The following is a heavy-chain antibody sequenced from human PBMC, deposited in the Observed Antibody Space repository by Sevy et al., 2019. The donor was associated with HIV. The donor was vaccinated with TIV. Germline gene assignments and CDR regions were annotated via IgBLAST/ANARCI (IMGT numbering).Heavy chain of an antibody. CDR2: ISGSRAYI. J-gene: IGHJ4*02. D-gene: IGHD3-22*01. Sequence: GGSLRLSCAASGFTFSSYTMNWVRQTPGKGLEWVSSISGSRAYIYYADSVRGRFTISRDNAKNSVYLQMISLRVEDTALYYCARFRGHISGYYSATFDYWGQGTLVTVSS. CDR3: ARFRGHISGYYSATFDY. V-gene: IGHV3-21*01. CDR1: GFTFSSYT.